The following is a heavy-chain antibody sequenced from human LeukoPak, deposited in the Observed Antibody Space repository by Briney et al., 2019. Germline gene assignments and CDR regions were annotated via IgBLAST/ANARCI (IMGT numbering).Heavy chain of an antibody. V-gene: IGHV3-21*01. CDR2: ISSSSNNI. J-gene: IGHJ4*02. CDR1: GFTFSTYT. CDR3: ARGYQRPDY. D-gene: IGHD2-2*01. Sequence: GGSLRLSCAASGFTFSTYTMNWVRQAPGKGLEWVSSISSSSNNINYADSVKGRFTISRDSAMNSVHLQMNSPRVEDTAVYYCARGYQRPDYWGQGTLITVSS.